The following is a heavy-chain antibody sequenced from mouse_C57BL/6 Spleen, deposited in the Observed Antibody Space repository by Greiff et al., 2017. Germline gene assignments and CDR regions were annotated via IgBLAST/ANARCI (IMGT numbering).Heavy chain of an antibody. CDR2: IYPRDGST. CDR1: GYTFTDHT. V-gene: IGHV1-78*01. Sequence: QLQLQQSDAELVKPGASVKISCKVSGYTFTDHTIHWMKQRPEQGLEWIGYIYPRDGSTKYNEKFKGKATLTEDKSSSTDYMQLNSLTSEDSAVYFCARGDYYGSGFAYWGQGTLVTVSA. D-gene: IGHD1-1*01. J-gene: IGHJ3*01. CDR3: ARGDYYGSGFAY.